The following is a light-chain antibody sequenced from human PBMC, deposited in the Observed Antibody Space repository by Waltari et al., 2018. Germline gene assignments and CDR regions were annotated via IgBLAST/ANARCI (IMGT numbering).Light chain of an antibody. CDR2: DAS. CDR3: QQYYTMFPYT. CDR1: QDIRNS. Sequence: DIQMTQSPSSLSASVGDRVTITCRASQDIRNSLAWYQQKPGKAPKLLLSDASRLQSGVPSRFSGSGSGTDYTLTISSLQPEDCATYYCQQYYTMFPYTFGQGTKLEIK. J-gene: IGKJ2*01. V-gene: IGKV1-NL1*01.